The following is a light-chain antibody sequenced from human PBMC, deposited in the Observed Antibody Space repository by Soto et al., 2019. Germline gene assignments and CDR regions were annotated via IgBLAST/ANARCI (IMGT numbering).Light chain of an antibody. CDR1: QSVSRY. V-gene: IGKV3-15*01. Sequence: EIVLTQSPATLSLSPGERATLSCRASQSVSRYLAWYQQKPGQAPRFLIYGASTRATGIPARFSGSGSGTEFTLTISSLQSEDFAVYYCQQYDNWPLTFGGGTKVDIK. J-gene: IGKJ4*01. CDR2: GAS. CDR3: QQYDNWPLT.